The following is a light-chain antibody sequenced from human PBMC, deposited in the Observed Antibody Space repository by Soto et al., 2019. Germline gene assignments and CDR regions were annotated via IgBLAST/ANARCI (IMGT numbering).Light chain of an antibody. CDR3: QLYGSSPELT. CDR2: DSS. J-gene: IGKJ4*01. Sequence: EIVLTQSPGTLSLSPGDRAALSCRTTQILNGGSLAWYHVKPGQAPRLLMYDSSIRAAGVPNRFSGSGSGTDFTLTISRLETEDFAVYYCQLYGSSPELTFGGGTKVEIK. CDR1: QILNGGS. V-gene: IGKV3-20*01.